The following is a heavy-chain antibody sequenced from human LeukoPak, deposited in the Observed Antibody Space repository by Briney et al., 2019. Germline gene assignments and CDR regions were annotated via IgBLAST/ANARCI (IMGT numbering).Heavy chain of an antibody. CDR3: ARVSGTFGELY. CDR2: ISTSSSYI. J-gene: IGHJ4*02. Sequence: GGSLRLSCAASGFTFSSYSMNWVRQAPGKGLEWVSSISTSSSYIYYADSVKGRFAISRDNAKNSLYLQMNSLRAEDTAVYYCARVSGTFGELYWGQGTLVTVSS. V-gene: IGHV3-21*01. CDR1: GFTFSSYS. D-gene: IGHD3-10*01.